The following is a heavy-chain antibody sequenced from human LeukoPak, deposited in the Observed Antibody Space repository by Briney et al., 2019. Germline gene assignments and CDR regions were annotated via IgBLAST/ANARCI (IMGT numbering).Heavy chain of an antibody. V-gene: IGHV3-23*01. CDR1: GFTFSSYA. Sequence: PGGSLRLSCGASGFTFSSYAMSWVRQAPGKGLEWVSAISGSGGSTYYADSVKGRFTISRDNSKNTLYLQMNSLRAEDTAVYYCARAFHSSSWYDYWGQGTLVTVSS. J-gene: IGHJ4*02. CDR2: ISGSGGST. D-gene: IGHD6-13*01. CDR3: ARAFHSSSWYDY.